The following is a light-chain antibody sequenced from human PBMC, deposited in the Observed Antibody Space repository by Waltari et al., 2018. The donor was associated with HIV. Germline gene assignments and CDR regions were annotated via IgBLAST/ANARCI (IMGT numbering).Light chain of an antibody. CDR3: CSYAGSSTLV. J-gene: IGLJ2*01. Sequence: QSALTQPASVSGSPGQSITISCTGTSSDVGSYNLVSWYHQHPGKAPKRMIYEVSKRPSGVSHRFSGSKSGNTASLTFSGLQAEDDADYYCCSYAGSSTLVFGGGTKLTVL. V-gene: IGLV2-23*02. CDR1: SSDVGSYNL. CDR2: EVS.